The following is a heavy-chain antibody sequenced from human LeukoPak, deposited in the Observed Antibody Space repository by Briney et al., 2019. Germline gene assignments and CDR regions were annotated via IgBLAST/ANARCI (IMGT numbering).Heavy chain of an antibody. CDR3: ARNSSGNYFDY. Sequence: PSETLSLTCAVSGNSISNTYYWGWIRQPPGKELEWIGSIYNSGSTHYNQSLKSRVTISVDTSKNQFSLKLSSVTAADTAVYYCARNSSGNYFDYWGQGTLVTVSS. CDR2: IYNSGST. J-gene: IGHJ4*02. CDR1: GNSISNTYY. V-gene: IGHV4-38-2*01. D-gene: IGHD1-26*01.